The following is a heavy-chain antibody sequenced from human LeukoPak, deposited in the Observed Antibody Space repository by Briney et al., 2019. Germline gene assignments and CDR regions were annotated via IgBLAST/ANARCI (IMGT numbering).Heavy chain of an antibody. V-gene: IGHV4-61*02. CDR1: GGSISSGSHH. CDR3: ARDLAGYVDV. CDR2: IYSSVST. J-gene: IGHJ2*01. Sequence: SQTLSLTCTVSGGSISSGSHHWSWIRQPAGKGLEWIGRIYSSVSTNYNPSFKSRVTILVDTSTNKFSLELTSVTAADTAVYYCARDLAGYVDVWGRGTLVTVAS.